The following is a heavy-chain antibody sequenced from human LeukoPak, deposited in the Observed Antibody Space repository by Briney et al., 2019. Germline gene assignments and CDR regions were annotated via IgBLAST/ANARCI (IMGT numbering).Heavy chain of an antibody. Sequence: GGSLRLSCAASGFTFSSYAMSWVRQAPGKGLEWVSAISGSGGSTYYADSVKGRFTISRDNSKNTLYLQMNSLRAEDTAVYYCAKGHCRIQLCPTEFDPWGQGTLVTVSS. V-gene: IGHV3-23*01. D-gene: IGHD5-18*01. J-gene: IGHJ5*02. CDR2: ISGSGGST. CDR3: AKGHCRIQLCPTEFDP. CDR1: GFTFSSYA.